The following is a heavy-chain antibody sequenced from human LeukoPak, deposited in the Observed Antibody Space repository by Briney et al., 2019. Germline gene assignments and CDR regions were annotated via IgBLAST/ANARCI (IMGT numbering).Heavy chain of an antibody. D-gene: IGHD3-22*01. V-gene: IGHV3-23*01. CDR2: VSDSGGST. CDR1: GFTFSSYA. Sequence: SGGSLRLSCAASGFTFSSYALSWVRQAPGKGLEWVSAVSDSGGSTYYADSVEGRFTISRDNSENTLYLQMNSLRAEDTAVYYCAKAVIYDSSGYYYPFDYWGQGTLVTVSS. J-gene: IGHJ4*02. CDR3: AKAVIYDSSGYYYPFDY.